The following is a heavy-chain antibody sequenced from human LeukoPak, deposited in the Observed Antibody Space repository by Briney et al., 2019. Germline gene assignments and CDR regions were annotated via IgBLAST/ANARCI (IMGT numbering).Heavy chain of an antibody. CDR1: GFTFSNYG. CDR3: ARDYGSGSYYGIHFDY. Sequence: GGSLRLSCAASGFTFSNYGMHWVRQAPGKGLEWVAVISYDGSNKYYADSVKGRFTISRDNSKNTLYLQMNSLRAEDTAVYYCARDYGSGSYYGIHFDYWGQGTLVTVSS. J-gene: IGHJ4*02. D-gene: IGHD3-10*01. V-gene: IGHV3-30*03. CDR2: ISYDGSNK.